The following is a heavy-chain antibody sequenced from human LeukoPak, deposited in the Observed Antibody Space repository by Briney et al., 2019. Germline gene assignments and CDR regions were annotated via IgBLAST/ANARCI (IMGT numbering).Heavy chain of an antibody. CDR3: ARAAPRSPFDY. CDR2: INHSGST. Sequence: SETPSLNCAVYGGSFSGYYWSWIRQPPGKGLEWIGEINHSGSTNYNPSLKSRVTISVDTSKNQFSLKLSSVTAADTAVYYCARAAPRSPFDYWGQGTLVTVSS. V-gene: IGHV4-34*01. J-gene: IGHJ4*02. CDR1: GGSFSGYY. D-gene: IGHD6-25*01.